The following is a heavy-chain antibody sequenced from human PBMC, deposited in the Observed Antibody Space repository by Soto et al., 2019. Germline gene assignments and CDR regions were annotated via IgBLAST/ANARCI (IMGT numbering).Heavy chain of an antibody. Sequence: EGQLLESGGGLVQPGGSLRLSCVASGFTFSSCAMTWVRQAPGKGLEWVSGITGSGGITNYAGSVKGRFTISRDNSKNTLYLQMDSLRAEDTAVYYCAKGVPNTFYMDVWGKGTTVTVSS. D-gene: IGHD3-10*01. J-gene: IGHJ6*03. CDR3: AKGVPNTFYMDV. V-gene: IGHV3-23*01. CDR1: GFTFSSCA. CDR2: ITGSGGIT.